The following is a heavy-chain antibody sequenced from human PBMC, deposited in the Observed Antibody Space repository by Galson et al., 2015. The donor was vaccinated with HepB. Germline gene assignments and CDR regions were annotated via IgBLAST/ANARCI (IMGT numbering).Heavy chain of an antibody. V-gene: IGHV1-46*01. D-gene: IGHD3-9*01. J-gene: IGHJ6*02. CDR3: ARDGAGLRYFDWLLPEASYYYGMDV. Sequence: SCKASGYTFTSYYMHWVRQAPGQGLEWMGIINPSGGSTSYAQKFQGRVTMTRDTSTSTVYMELSSLRSEDTAVYYCARDGAGLRYFDWLLPEASYYYGMDVWGQGTTVTVSS. CDR2: INPSGGST. CDR1: GYTFTSYY.